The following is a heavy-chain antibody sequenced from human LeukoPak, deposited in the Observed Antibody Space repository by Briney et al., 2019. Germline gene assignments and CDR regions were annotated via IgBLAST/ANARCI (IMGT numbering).Heavy chain of an antibody. J-gene: IGHJ4*02. Sequence: SETLSLTCTVSGVSISSGSYYWSWIRQPAGKELEWIGRIYTTGSTNYSPSLKSRVTISADTSKNQFSLKLSSVTAADTAVYYCARDNPFKYDYVNWGQGTLVTVSS. CDR1: GVSISSGSYY. CDR3: ARDNPFKYDYVN. D-gene: IGHD3-16*01. CDR2: IYTTGST. V-gene: IGHV4-61*02.